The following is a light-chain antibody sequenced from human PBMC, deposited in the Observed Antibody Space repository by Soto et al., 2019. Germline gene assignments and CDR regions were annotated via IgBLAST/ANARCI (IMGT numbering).Light chain of an antibody. Sequence: AIQMTQSPSSLSASVGDRVTITCRASQGIRNDLGWYQQKQGKAPKLLLYAASSSQSGVPSRFTGSGHCTDFTLTISGLQPEDFAPNSWLQDYTYPRTFGQGTTVDIK. CDR3: LQDYTYPRT. V-gene: IGKV1-6*01. CDR2: AAS. CDR1: QGIRND. J-gene: IGKJ1*01.